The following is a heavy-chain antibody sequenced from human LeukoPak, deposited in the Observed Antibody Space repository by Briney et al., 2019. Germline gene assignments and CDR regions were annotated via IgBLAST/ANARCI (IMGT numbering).Heavy chain of an antibody. D-gene: IGHD5-24*01. CDR3: ARDKAGLKEMAITPLDY. Sequence: PGGSLRLSCAASGFTFSSYAMHWVRQAPGKGLEWVAVISYDGSNKYYADSVKGRFTISRDNSKNTLYLQMNSLRAEDTAVYYCARDKAGLKEMAITPLDYWGQGTLVTVSS. CDR2: ISYDGSNK. V-gene: IGHV3-30-3*01. CDR1: GFTFSSYA. J-gene: IGHJ4*02.